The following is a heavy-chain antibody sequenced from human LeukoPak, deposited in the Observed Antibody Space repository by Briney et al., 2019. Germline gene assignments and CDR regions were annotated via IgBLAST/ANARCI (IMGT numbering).Heavy chain of an antibody. CDR2: IIPIFGTA. D-gene: IGHD2-2*02. V-gene: IGHV1-69*13. CDR1: GGTFSSYA. Sequence: SVKVSCKASGGTFSSYAISWVRQAPGQGLEWMGGIIPIFGTANYAQKFQGRVTITADESTCTAYMELSSLRSEDTAVYYCARRPYCSSTSCYRLDPWGQGTLVTVSS. J-gene: IGHJ5*02. CDR3: ARRPYCSSTSCYRLDP.